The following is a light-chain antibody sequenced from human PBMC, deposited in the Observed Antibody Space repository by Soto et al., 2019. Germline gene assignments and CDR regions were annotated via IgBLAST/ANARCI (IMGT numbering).Light chain of an antibody. J-gene: IGLJ1*01. V-gene: IGLV1-44*01. Sequence: QSLLTQPASASGIPGQRDTISCSGSSSNIGSNTVNWYQQLSGTAPKLLIYSNNQRPSGVPDRFSGSKSGTSASLAISGLQSEDEADYYCAAWDDSLNGYVFGTGTKVTVL. CDR3: AAWDDSLNGYV. CDR2: SNN. CDR1: SSNIGSNT.